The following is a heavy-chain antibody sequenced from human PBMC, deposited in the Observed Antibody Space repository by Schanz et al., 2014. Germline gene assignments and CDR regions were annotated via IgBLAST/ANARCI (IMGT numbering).Heavy chain of an antibody. J-gene: IGHJ3*02. V-gene: IGHV3-48*04. CDR3: ARENLNWEAFDI. CDR1: GFTFSSHS. D-gene: IGHD7-27*01. CDR2: ISRDGTTS. Sequence: EVQLVESGGNLVQPGGSLRLSCVASGFTFSSHSMNWVRQAPGKGLEWLSYISRDGTTSYYADSVKGRFTISRDNAKNSLYLEMTSLRGEDTAVYYCARENLNWEAFDIWGQGTVVTVSS.